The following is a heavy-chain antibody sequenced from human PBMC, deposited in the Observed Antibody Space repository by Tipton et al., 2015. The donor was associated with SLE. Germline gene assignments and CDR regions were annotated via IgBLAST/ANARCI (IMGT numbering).Heavy chain of an antibody. CDR3: ARAIGRVLPMDV. Sequence: TLSLTCAVYGGSFSGYYWSWIRQPPGKGLEWIGEINPSGSANYNPSLKSRVTISVDTSKKQFPLKLSSVTAADTAVFYCARAIGRVLPMDVWGKGTTVTVSS. CDR1: GGSFSGYY. J-gene: IGHJ6*03. V-gene: IGHV4-34*01. CDR2: INPSGSA. D-gene: IGHD1-26*01.